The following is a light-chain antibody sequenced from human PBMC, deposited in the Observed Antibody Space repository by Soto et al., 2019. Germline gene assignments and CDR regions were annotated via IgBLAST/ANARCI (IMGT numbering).Light chain of an antibody. CDR2: DVS. V-gene: IGLV2-11*01. CDR3: SSYAGSNTWV. J-gene: IGLJ3*02. CDR1: SSGVGAYNY. Sequence: QSALTQPRSVSGSPGQSVTISCTGTSSGVGAYNYVSWYQQHPGKAPKLMIYDVSKWPSGVPDRFSGSKSGNTASLTISGLQAEDEAGYYCSSYAGSNTWVFGGGTKLTVL.